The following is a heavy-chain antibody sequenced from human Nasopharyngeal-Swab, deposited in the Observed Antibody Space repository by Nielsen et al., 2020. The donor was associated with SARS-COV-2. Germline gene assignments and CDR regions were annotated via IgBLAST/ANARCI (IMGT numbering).Heavy chain of an antibody. D-gene: IGHD3-22*01. J-gene: IGHJ4*02. CDR1: GGSISSYY. V-gene: IGHV4-4*07. Sequence: SETLSLTCTGSGGSISSYYGSWIRQPAGKGLEWIGRIYTSGSTNYNPSLKSRVTMSVDTSKNQFSLRLSSVTAADTAVYYCARGTYYYDSSGPAFDYWGQGTLVTVSS. CDR3: ARGTYYYDSSGPAFDY. CDR2: IYTSGST.